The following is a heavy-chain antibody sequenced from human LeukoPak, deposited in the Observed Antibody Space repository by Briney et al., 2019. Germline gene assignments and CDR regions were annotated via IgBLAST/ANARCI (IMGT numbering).Heavy chain of an antibody. CDR2: IYPGDSDT. CDR1: GYSFTSYW. D-gene: IGHD3-22*01. CDR3: ARSTSYYDSSSYYDY. V-gene: IGHV5-51*01. J-gene: IGHJ4*02. Sequence: GESLKISCKGSGYSFTSYWIGWVRQMPGKGLEWMGIIYPGDSDTRYSPSFRGQVTISADKSISTAYLQWSSLKASDTAMYYCARSTSYYDSSSYYDYWGQGTLVTVSS.